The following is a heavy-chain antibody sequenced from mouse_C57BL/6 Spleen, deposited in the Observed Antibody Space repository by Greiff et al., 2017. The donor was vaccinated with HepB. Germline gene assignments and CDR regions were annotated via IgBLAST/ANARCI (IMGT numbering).Heavy chain of an antibody. Sequence: QVQLQQSGAELVRPGTSVKVSCKASGYAFTNYLIEWVKQRPGQGLEWIGVINPGSGGTNYNEKFKGKITLTADKSSSTAYMQLSSLTSEDSAVYFCARGDYDRYYAMDYWGQGTSVTVSS. J-gene: IGHJ4*01. CDR3: ARGDYDRYYAMDY. D-gene: IGHD2-4*01. CDR2: INPGSGGT. V-gene: IGHV1-54*01. CDR1: GYAFTNYL.